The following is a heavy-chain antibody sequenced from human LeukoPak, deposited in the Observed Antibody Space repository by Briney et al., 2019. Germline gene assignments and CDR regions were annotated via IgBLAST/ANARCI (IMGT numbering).Heavy chain of an antibody. Sequence: GGSLRLSCAASGFTVSSDWMHWVRQAPGKGLVWVSHINTDGSSTTYADSVKGRLTISRDNAKNTLYLQMNSLRAEDTAVYYCARSGGSSSLGYWGQGPLVTVSS. J-gene: IGHJ4*02. CDR3: ARSGGSSSLGY. CDR2: INTDGSST. V-gene: IGHV3-74*01. CDR1: GFTVSSDW. D-gene: IGHD6-6*01.